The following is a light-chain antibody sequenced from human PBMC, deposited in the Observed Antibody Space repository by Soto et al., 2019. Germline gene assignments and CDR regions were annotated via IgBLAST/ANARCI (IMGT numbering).Light chain of an antibody. CDR3: QNQGT. Sequence: DVQMTQSPSSLSASVGDRVAFTCRASQGNGIYLAWYQQKPGKVPELLIYAASTLQSGVPSRFSGSGSGTDFTLTISSLQPEDVATYYCQNQGTFGQGTKVEIK. J-gene: IGKJ1*01. CDR1: QGNGIY. CDR2: AAS. V-gene: IGKV1-27*01.